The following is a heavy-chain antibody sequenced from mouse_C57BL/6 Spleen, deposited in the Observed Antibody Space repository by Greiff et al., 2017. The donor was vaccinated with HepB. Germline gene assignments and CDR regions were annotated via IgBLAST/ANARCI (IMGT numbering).Heavy chain of an antibody. Sequence: QVQLKQSGPELVKPGASVKISCKASGYAFSSSWMNWVKQRPGKGLEWIGRIYPGDGDTNYNGKFKGKATLTADKSSSTAYMQLSSLTSEDSAVYFCARYSNYGGYFDVWGTGTTVTVSS. J-gene: IGHJ1*03. CDR1: GYAFSSSW. D-gene: IGHD2-5*01. CDR3: ARYSNYGGYFDV. CDR2: IYPGDGDT. V-gene: IGHV1-82*01.